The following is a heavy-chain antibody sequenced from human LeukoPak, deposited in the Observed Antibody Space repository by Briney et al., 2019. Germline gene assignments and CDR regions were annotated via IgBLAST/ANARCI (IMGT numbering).Heavy chain of an antibody. Sequence: QTGGSLRLSCAASGFTFSSYAMSWVRQAPGKGLEWVSAISGSGGSTYYADSVKGRFTISRDSSKNTLYLQMNSLRAEDTAVYYCAKDTDYDILTGNYYYYMDVWGKGTTVTVSS. CDR1: GFTFSSYA. J-gene: IGHJ6*03. CDR3: AKDTDYDILTGNYYYYMDV. V-gene: IGHV3-23*01. CDR2: ISGSGGST. D-gene: IGHD3-9*01.